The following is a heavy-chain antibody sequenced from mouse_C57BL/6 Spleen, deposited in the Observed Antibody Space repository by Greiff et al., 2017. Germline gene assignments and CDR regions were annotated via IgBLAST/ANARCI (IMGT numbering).Heavy chain of an antibody. V-gene: IGHV1-4*01. CDR2: INPSSGYT. CDR3: AGGTWFAY. CDR1: GYTFTSYT. J-gene: IGHJ3*01. Sequence: VQLQESGAELARPGASVKMSCKASGYTFTSYTMHWVKQRPGQGLEWIGYINPSSGYTKYNQKFKDKATLTADKSSSTAYMQLGSLTSEDSAVYYCAGGTWFAYWGQGTLVTVSA.